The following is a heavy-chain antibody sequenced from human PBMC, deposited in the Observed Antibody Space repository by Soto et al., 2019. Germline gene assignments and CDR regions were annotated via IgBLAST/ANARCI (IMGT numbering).Heavy chain of an antibody. J-gene: IGHJ4*02. V-gene: IGHV4-34*01. CDR3: ARSYYYDSSVPGEFDY. CDR2: INHSGST. Sequence: SETLSLTCAVYGGSFSGYYWSWIRQPPGKGLEWIGEINHSGSTNYNPSLKSRVTISVDTSKNQFSLKLSSVTAADTAVYYCARSYYYDSSVPGEFDYCGQGTLVPVSS. D-gene: IGHD3-22*01. CDR1: GGSFSGYY.